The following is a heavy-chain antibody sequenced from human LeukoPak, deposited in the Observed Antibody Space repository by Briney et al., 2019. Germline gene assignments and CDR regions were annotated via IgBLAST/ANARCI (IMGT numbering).Heavy chain of an antibody. Sequence: SETLSLTCTVSGGSISSHYWSWIRQPPGKGLEGIGYIYYSGSTNYNPSLKSRVTISVDTSKNQFSLKLSSVPAADTAVYYCPRDRVSDYYYYYYMDVWGKGTTVTVSS. V-gene: IGHV4-59*11. J-gene: IGHJ6*03. CDR3: PRDRVSDYYYYYYMDV. D-gene: IGHD6-13*01. CDR1: GGSISSHY. CDR2: IYYSGST.